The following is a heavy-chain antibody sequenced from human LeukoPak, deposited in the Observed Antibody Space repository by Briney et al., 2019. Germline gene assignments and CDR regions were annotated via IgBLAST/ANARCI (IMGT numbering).Heavy chain of an antibody. CDR3: ATGDTYIDY. J-gene: IGHJ4*02. Sequence: SETLSLTCTVSGGSITSYYCTWIRQPPGKGPEWIGYVSYTGGTNYNPSLTSRLTISMDTSKNQFSLKLTSVSAADTAVYYCATGDTYIDYWGQGTLVTVSS. D-gene: IGHD5-18*01. CDR2: VSYTGGT. CDR1: GGSITSYY. V-gene: IGHV4-59*01.